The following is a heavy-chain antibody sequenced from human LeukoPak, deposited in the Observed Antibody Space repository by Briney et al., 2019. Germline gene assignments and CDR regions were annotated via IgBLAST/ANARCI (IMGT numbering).Heavy chain of an antibody. CDR2: ISSSGSTI. Sequence: GGSLRLSCAASGFTFSDYYMSWIRQAPGKGLEWVSYISSSGSTIYYADSVKGRFTISRDNAKNSLYLQMKSLRAEDTAVYYCAEGAAADPIDYWGQGTLVTVSS. J-gene: IGHJ4*02. V-gene: IGHV3-11*04. D-gene: IGHD6-13*01. CDR3: AEGAAADPIDY. CDR1: GFTFSDYY.